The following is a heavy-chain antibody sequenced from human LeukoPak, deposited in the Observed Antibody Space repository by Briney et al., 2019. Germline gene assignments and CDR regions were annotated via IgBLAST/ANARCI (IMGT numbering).Heavy chain of an antibody. CDR1: GFTFSSYA. J-gene: IGHJ4*02. V-gene: IGHV3-23*01. CDR3: AKGNRKAAATYQFDY. Sequence: GESLKISCAASGFTFSSYAMSWVRQAPGKGLEWVSAISGSGGSTYYADSVKGRFTISRDNSKNTLYLQMNSLRAEDTAVYYCAKGNRKAAATYQFDYWGQGTLVTVSS. CDR2: ISGSGGST. D-gene: IGHD6-13*01.